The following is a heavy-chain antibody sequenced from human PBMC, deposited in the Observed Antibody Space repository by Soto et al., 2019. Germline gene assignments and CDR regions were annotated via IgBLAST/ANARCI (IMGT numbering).Heavy chain of an antibody. CDR3: ARDMGYYFDY. J-gene: IGHJ4*02. D-gene: IGHD3-10*01. CDR1: GFTFSSYS. Sequence: EVQLVESGGGLVKPGGSLRLSCAASGFTFSSYSMNWVRQAPGKGLEWVSSISSSSNYIYYADSVKGRFTISRDNAKNSLYLQMNSLRAEDTAVYYCARDMGYYFDYWGQGTLVTVSS. V-gene: IGHV3-21*01. CDR2: ISSSSNYI.